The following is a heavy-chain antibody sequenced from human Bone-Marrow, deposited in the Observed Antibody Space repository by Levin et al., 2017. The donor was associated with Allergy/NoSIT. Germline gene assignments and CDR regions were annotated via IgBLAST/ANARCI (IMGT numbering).Heavy chain of an antibody. D-gene: IGHD5-18*01. CDR2: IYYSGTT. Sequence: SETLSLTCSVSGASISSSIFYWGWIRQSPGEGLEWIGNIYYSGTTSYNPSLKSRVTISVDTSKNQFSLKLSSVSAADTAVYYCARHAYRPYYYGLDVWGQGTTVTVSS. V-gene: IGHV4-39*01. CDR3: ARHAYRPYYYGLDV. J-gene: IGHJ6*02. CDR1: GASISSSIFY.